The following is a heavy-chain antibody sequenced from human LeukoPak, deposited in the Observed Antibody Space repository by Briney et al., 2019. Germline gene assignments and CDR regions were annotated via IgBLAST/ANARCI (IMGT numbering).Heavy chain of an antibody. Sequence: GGSLRLSCAASGFSVSGDFMSWVRQAPGKGLEWVSVIYSDGSTYYADSVKGRFTISRDNSKNTLDLQMTGLRAEDTAVYYCARERGRGRDSPWFDYWGQGTLVTVSS. CDR3: ARERGRGRDSPWFDY. CDR1: GFSVSGDF. CDR2: IYSDGST. V-gene: IGHV3-53*01. D-gene: IGHD1-26*01. J-gene: IGHJ4*02.